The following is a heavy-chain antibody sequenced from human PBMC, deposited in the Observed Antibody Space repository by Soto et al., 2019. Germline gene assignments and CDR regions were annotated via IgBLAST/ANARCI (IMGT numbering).Heavy chain of an antibody. CDR1: GFTFSSYA. Sequence: QVQLVESGGGVVQPGRSLRLSCAASGFTFSSYAMHWVRQAPGKGLEWVAVISYDGSNKYYADSVQGRFTISRDNSKNTLDLQMNSLRAEDAAVYYCARDGTVCYFELWGRGALVTVSS. V-gene: IGHV3-30-3*01. CDR2: ISYDGSNK. CDR3: ARDGTVCYFEL. J-gene: IGHJ2*01.